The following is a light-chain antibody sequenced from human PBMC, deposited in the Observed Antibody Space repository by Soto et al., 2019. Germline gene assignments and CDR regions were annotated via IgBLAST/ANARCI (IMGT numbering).Light chain of an antibody. CDR2: GNS. Sequence: QSVLTQPPSVSGAPGQRVTISCTGSSSNIGAGYDVHWYQQLPGTAPKLLIYGNSNRSSGVPDRFSGSKSGTSASLAITGLQAEDEADYYCQSYDSSLDVVFGGGTKVTVL. CDR1: SSNIGAGYD. CDR3: QSYDSSLDVV. J-gene: IGLJ2*01. V-gene: IGLV1-40*01.